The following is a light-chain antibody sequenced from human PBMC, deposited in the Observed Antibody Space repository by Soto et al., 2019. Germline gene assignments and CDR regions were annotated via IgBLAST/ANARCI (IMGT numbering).Light chain of an antibody. Sequence: QSVLTQPPSGSGSPGQSVTISCTGTSSDVGAYNFVSWYQQHPGKAPKLIISEVSKRPSGVPDRFSGSKSGNTASLTVSGLQAEDEADYYCSSHAGSIHFYVFGTGIKVTVL. V-gene: IGLV2-8*01. CDR2: EVS. CDR3: SSHAGSIHFYV. J-gene: IGLJ1*01. CDR1: SSDVGAYNF.